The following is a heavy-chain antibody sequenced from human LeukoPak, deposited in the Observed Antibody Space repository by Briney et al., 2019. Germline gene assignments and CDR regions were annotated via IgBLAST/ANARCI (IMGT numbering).Heavy chain of an antibody. D-gene: IGHD3-3*01. CDR2: IYHSGST. V-gene: IGHV4-38-2*02. CDR3: ARKADYYFDY. J-gene: IGHJ4*02. CDR1: GYSISSGYY. Sequence: SETLSLTCTVSGYSISSGYYWGWIRQPPGKGLEWIGSIYHSGSTYYNPSLKSRVTISVDTSKNQFSLKLSSVTAADTAVYYCARKADYYFDYWGQGTLVTVSS.